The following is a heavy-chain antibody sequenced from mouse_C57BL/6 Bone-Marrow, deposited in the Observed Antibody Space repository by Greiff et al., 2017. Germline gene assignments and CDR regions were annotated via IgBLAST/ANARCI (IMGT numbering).Heavy chain of an antibody. Sequence: EVQVVESGGDLVKPGGSLKLSCAASGFTFSSYGMSWVRQTPDKRLEWVATISSGGSYTYYPDSVKGRFTISRDNAKNTLYLQMSSLKSEDTAMYYCARPIITTVVEYFDYWGQGTTLTVSS. CDR2: ISSGGSYT. V-gene: IGHV5-6*01. D-gene: IGHD1-1*01. CDR1: GFTFSSYG. J-gene: IGHJ2*01. CDR3: ARPIITTVVEYFDY.